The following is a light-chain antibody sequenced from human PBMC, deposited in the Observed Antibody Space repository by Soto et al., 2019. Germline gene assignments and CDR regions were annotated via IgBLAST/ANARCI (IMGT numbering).Light chain of an antibody. J-gene: IGKJ1*01. CDR2: GAS. CDR1: QSVRNY. CDR3: QKYDNLPTT. V-gene: IGKV3-15*01. Sequence: EIVMTQSPATLSVSPGERATLSCRASQSVRNYLAWYQQKPGQAPRLLIYGASTRATGIPARFSGSGSGTEFSLTISSLQSEDFAVYYCQKYDNLPTTFGQGTKVDIK.